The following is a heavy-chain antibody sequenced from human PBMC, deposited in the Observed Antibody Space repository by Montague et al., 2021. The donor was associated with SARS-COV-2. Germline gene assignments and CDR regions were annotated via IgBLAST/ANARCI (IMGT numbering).Heavy chain of an antibody. J-gene: IGHJ3*02. CDR3: ARRLRYFDWLFRSGWMDAFDI. CDR2: INHSGST. Sequence: SETLSLTCAVYGGSFSGYYWSWIRQPPGKGLEWIGEINHSGSTNYNPPLKSRVTISVDTSKNQFSLKLSSVTAADTAVYYCARRLRYFDWLFRSGWMDAFDIWGQGTMVTVSS. D-gene: IGHD3-9*01. CDR1: GGSFSGYY. V-gene: IGHV4-34*01.